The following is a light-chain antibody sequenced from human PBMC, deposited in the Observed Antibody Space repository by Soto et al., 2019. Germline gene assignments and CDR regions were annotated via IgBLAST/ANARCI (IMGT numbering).Light chain of an antibody. J-gene: IGLJ2*01. Sequence: QSALTQPPSVSGSPGQSVTISCSGTSSDVGAYKYVSWYQQHPGKAPKVVIYNVNQRPSGVPDRFSGSKSGNTASLTISGRQAEDEADYHCSSSSGMYNLGVFGGGTKVTVL. CDR1: SSDVGAYKY. V-gene: IGLV2-11*01. CDR2: NVN. CDR3: SSSSGMYNLGV.